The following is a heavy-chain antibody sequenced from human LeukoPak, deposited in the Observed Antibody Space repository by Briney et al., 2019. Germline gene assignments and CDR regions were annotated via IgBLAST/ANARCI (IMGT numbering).Heavy chain of an antibody. CDR1: GFTFSSYG. V-gene: IGHV3-33*01. D-gene: IGHD1-20*01. J-gene: IGHJ4*02. Sequence: PGGSLRLSCAASGFTFSSYGMHWVRQAPGKGLEWVAVIWYDGSNKYYADSVKGRFTISRDNSKNTLYLQMNSLRAEDTAVYYCARSITGTEDFDYWGQGTLVTVSS. CDR3: ARSITGTEDFDY. CDR2: IWYDGSNK.